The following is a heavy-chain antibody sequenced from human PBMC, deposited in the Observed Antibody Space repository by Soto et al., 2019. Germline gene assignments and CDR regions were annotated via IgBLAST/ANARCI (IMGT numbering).Heavy chain of an antibody. CDR3: ATSDPGYFYGLDV. CDR2: IYPADSDT. Sequence: EVQLVQSGAEVRKPGESLKISCQGSGYTFTDYWIGWVRQMPGKGLEWMGIIYPADSDTRYSPSVQGQITISADKSISTAYLQSASLKASDTAMYYCATSDPGYFYGLDVWGKGTRVTVSS. V-gene: IGHV5-51*03. D-gene: IGHD6-6*01. J-gene: IGHJ6*04. CDR1: GYTFTDYW.